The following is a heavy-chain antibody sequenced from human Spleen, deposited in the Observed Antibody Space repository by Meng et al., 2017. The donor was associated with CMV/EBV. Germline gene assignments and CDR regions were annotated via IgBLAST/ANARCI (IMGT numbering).Heavy chain of an antibody. CDR2: ISWNSGRI. V-gene: IGHV3-9*03. CDR1: GFTFDDYA. D-gene: IGHD2-15*01. CDR3: AKDLSSSGPYYYGMDV. Sequence: GGSLRLSCAASGFTFDDYAMHWVRQAPGKGLEWVSGISWNSGRIDYADSVKGRFTISRDNAKNSLYLQMNSLRAEDMALYYCAKDLSSSGPYYYGMDVWGQGTTVTVSS. J-gene: IGHJ6*02.